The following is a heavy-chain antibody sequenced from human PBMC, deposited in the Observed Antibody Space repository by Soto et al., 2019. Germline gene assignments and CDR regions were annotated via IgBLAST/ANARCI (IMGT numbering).Heavy chain of an antibody. CDR1: GVTFSNYA. J-gene: IGHJ5*02. V-gene: IGHV3-23*01. D-gene: IGHD3-10*01. Sequence: EVQFLESGGGLVQPGGSLRLSCAASGVTFSNYAMNWVRQAPGKGLEWVSGISHRGSRTYYADSVKGRFTISRDNSKNTLFRQRTSLTAEDTAVYDCAKGSWVHHGSEGGNWLDPWGQGTLVTVSS. CDR3: AKGSWVHHGSEGGNWLDP. CDR2: ISHRGSRT.